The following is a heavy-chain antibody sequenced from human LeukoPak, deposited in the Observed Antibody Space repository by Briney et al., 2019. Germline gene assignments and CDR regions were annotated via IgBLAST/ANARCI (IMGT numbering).Heavy chain of an antibody. CDR3: ARRWNYGRNYYIDV. CDR2: INDSGTI. J-gene: IGHJ6*03. D-gene: IGHD1-7*01. Sequence: SETLSLACAVYGGSFSHYYWSWIRQSPGMGLEWIGEINDSGTINYNPSLMSRVTISVDKSKNQFSLKLTSATAADTAVYYCARRWNYGRNYYIDVWGKGAPVSVSS. V-gene: IGHV4-34*01. CDR1: GGSFSHYY.